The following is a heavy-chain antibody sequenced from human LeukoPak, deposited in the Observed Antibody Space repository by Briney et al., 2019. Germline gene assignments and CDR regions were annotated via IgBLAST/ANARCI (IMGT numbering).Heavy chain of an antibody. V-gene: IGHV3-30*02. Sequence: GGSLRLSCAASGFTFSSYGMHWVRQAPGKGLEWVAFIRYDGSNKYYADSVKGRFTISRDNSKNTLCLQMNSLRAEDTAVYYCAKDLPDFWSGYSGGEDYWGQGTLVTVSS. CDR3: AKDLPDFWSGYSGGEDY. CDR1: GFTFSSYG. CDR2: IRYDGSNK. J-gene: IGHJ4*02. D-gene: IGHD3-3*01.